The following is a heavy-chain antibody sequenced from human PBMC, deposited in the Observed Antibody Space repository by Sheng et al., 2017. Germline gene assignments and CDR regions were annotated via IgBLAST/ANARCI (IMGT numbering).Heavy chain of an antibody. CDR3: IRGGKKVSGLDAFDI. V-gene: IGHV3-13*01. CDR2: IGTGGDT. D-gene: IGHD6-19*01. Sequence: EEQLVESGGGLVQPGGSLRLSCAASGFTLSKFDMYWVRQATGRGLEWVSTIGTGGDTYYRDSVKGRFTISRENARNSLYLQMNSLGAGDTAVYYCIRGGKKVSGLDAFDIWGQGTMVTIS. J-gene: IGHJ3*02. CDR1: GFTLSKFD.